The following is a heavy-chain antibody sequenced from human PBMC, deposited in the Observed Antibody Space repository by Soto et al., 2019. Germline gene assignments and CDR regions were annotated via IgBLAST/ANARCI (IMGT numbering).Heavy chain of an antibody. CDR1: GFTFSNAW. D-gene: IGHD2-15*01. CDR2: IKSKTDGGTT. V-gene: IGHV3-15*07. J-gene: IGHJ6*02. Sequence: EVQLVESGGGLVKPGGSLRLSCAASGFTFSNAWMNWVRQAPGKGLEWVGRIKSKTDGGTTDYAAPVKGRFTISRDDSKNTLYLQMNSLKTEDTAVYYCTTAVYCSGGSCYSRDYYYYGMDVWGQGTTVTVSS. CDR3: TTAVYCSGGSCYSRDYYYYGMDV.